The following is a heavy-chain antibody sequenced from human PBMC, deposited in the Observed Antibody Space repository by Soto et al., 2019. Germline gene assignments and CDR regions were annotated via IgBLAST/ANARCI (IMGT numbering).Heavy chain of an antibody. CDR2: IYYSGST. V-gene: IGHV4-59*01. D-gene: IGHD1-26*01. Sequence: SETLSLTCTVSGGSISSYYWSWIRQPPGKGLGWIWYIYYSGSTNYNPSLKSRVTISVDTSKNQFSLKLSSVTAADTAVYYCARGGPCIVGARYYFDYWGQGTLVTGSS. J-gene: IGHJ4*02. CDR3: ARGGPCIVGARYYFDY. CDR1: GGSISSYY.